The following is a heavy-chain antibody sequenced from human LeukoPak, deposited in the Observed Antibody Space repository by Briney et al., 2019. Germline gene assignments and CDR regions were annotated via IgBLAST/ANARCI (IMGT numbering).Heavy chain of an antibody. V-gene: IGHV3-21*01. D-gene: IGHD2-15*01. J-gene: IGHJ6*03. Sequence: GGSLRLSCAASGFTFSIYSMNWVRQAPGKGLEWVSSISSSSSYIYYADSVKGRFTISRDNAKNSLYLQMNSLRAEDTAVYYCARDTPYCSGGSCYQNYYYYYMDVWGKGTTVTVSS. CDR3: ARDTPYCSGGSCYQNYYYYYMDV. CDR2: ISSSSSYI. CDR1: GFTFSIYS.